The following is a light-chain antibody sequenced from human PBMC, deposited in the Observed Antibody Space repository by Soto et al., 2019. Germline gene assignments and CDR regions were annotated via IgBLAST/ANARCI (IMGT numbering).Light chain of an antibody. Sequence: IQMTHSPSSLSASVVDRVTITCRASQSISTYLNWYQQKPGKAPKLLIYAASSLQSGVPSRFSGSGSGTDFTLTISSLQPEDFATYYCQQSYSTPVTFGQGTKVDIK. CDR2: AAS. CDR3: QQSYSTPVT. CDR1: QSISTY. J-gene: IGKJ1*01. V-gene: IGKV1-39*01.